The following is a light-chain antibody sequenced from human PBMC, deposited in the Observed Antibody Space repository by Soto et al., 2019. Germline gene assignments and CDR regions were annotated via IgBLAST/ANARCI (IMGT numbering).Light chain of an antibody. J-gene: IGKJ4*01. V-gene: IGKV3-20*01. CDR2: GAS. CDR3: QQYGSSPLT. CDR1: QSVSSSN. Sequence: EIVLTQSPGTLSLSPGERATVSCRASQSVSSSNLAWYQQKPGQAPRLLIYGASSRASGIPDRFSGSGSGTDLTLTISRLEPEDFAVYYCQQYGSSPLTFGGGTKVEIK.